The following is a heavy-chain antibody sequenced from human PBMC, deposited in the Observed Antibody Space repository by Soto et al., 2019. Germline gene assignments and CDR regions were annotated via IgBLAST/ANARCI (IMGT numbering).Heavy chain of an antibody. CDR3: TTYPGRVSSRVGS. CDR2: IGCIAHGETP. J-gene: IGHJ5*02. V-gene: IGHV3-49*04. D-gene: IGHD6-6*01. CDR1: GLTTGTYA. Sequence: TASGLTTGTYAISWVRQVQRAVMEWVDLIGCIAHGETPEYAATVKGRFTIARDDSKSIAYLQMNSLKTEDTSLYSCTTYPGRVSSRVGSWGEGTLVTVSS.